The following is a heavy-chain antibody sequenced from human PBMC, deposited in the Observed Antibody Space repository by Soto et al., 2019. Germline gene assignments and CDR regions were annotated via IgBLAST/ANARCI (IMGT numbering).Heavy chain of an antibody. J-gene: IGHJ6*02. CDR2: ISAYNGNT. V-gene: IGHV1-18*04. D-gene: IGHD6-19*01. CDR1: GYTFTSYG. CDR3: ARDGPPYHSSGWYVQLRYCYYGMDV. Sequence: QVQLVQSGAEVKKPGASVKVSCKASGYTFTSYGISWVRQAPGQGLEWMGWISAYNGNTNYAQKLQGRVTMTTDTSTSTAYMELRSLRSADTAVYYCARDGPPYHSSGWYVQLRYCYYGMDVWGQGTTVTVSS.